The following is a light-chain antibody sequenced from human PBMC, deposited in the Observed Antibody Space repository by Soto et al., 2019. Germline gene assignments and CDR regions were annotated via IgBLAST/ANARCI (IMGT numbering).Light chain of an antibody. J-gene: IGKJ1*01. CDR3: QQYNSYWT. CDR1: QSISSW. Sequence: DIQMTQSPSTLSASVGDRVTITCRASQSISSWLAWYQQKPGKAPKLLIYDASSLESGVPSSFSGSGSGTEFTLTNSSLQPDDFATYYCQQYNSYWTFGQGTKVDIK. CDR2: DAS. V-gene: IGKV1-5*01.